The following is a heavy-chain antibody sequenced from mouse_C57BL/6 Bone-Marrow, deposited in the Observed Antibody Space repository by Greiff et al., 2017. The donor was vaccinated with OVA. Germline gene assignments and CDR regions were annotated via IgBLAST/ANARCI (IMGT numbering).Heavy chain of an antibody. V-gene: IGHV1-64*01. J-gene: IGHJ1*03. Sequence: QVHVKQPGAELVKPGASVKLSCKASGYTFTSYWMHWVKQRPGQGLEWIGMIHPNSGSTNYNEKFKSKATLTVDKSSSTAYMQLSSLTSEDSAVYYCAREEEFITTFFDVWGTGTTVTVSS. CDR3: AREEEFITTFFDV. CDR2: IHPNSGST. D-gene: IGHD1-1*01. CDR1: GYTFTSYW.